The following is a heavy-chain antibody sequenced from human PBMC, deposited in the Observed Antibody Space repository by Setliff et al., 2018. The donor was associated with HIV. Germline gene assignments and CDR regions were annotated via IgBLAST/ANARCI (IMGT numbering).Heavy chain of an antibody. V-gene: IGHV4-4*02. CDR3: ARIGYGGNSHAFDI. CDR1: GGSISSSNW. J-gene: IGHJ3*02. Sequence: PSETLSLTCAVSGGSISSSNWWSWVRQSPGKGLEWIGEIYHSGSTNYNPSLKSRVTISVDTSKNQFSLKLSSVTAADTAVYYCARIGYGGNSHAFDIWGQGTMVTVSS. D-gene: IGHD4-17*01. CDR2: IYHSGST.